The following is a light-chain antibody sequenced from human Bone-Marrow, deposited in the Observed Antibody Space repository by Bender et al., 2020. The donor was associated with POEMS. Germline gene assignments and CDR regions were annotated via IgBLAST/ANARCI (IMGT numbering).Light chain of an antibody. V-gene: IGLV6-57*01. J-gene: IGLJ2*01. CDR1: SGSIASNY. CDR2: EDY. Sequence: NFMLTQPHSVSESPWKTVTISCTRTSGSIASNYVQWYQQRPGSSPSTVIYEDYQRPSGVPDRFSGSIDRSSNSASHTISALATEDEADYYCQSSDGAHNRIFDGGTKLTVL. CDR3: QSSDGAHNRI.